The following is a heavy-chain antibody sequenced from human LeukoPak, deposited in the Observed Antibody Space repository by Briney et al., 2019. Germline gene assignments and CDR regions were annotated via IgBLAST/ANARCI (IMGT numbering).Heavy chain of an antibody. V-gene: IGHV1-69*13. CDR2: IIPIFGTA. CDR1: GGTFSSYA. CDR3: ARDRYYYDSSGYYYAPFYYFDY. Sequence: GASVKVSCKASGGTFSSYAISWVRQAPGQGLEWMGGIIPIFGTANYAQKFQGRVTITADESTSTAYMELSSLRSEDTAVYYCARDRYYYDSSGYYYAPFYYFDYWGQGTLVTVSS. D-gene: IGHD3-22*01. J-gene: IGHJ4*02.